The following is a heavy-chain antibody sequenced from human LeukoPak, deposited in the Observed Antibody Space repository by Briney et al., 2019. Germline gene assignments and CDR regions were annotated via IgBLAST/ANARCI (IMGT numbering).Heavy chain of an antibody. J-gene: IGHJ6*03. Sequence: ASVKVSCKASGGTFSSYAISWVRQAPGQGLEWMGGIIPIFGTANYAQKFQGRVTITADKSTSTAYMELSSLRSEDTAVYYCARDGDYSYDPEYYYYYYMDVWGKGTTVTVSS. D-gene: IGHD5-18*01. CDR1: GGTFSSYA. CDR2: IIPIFGTA. CDR3: ARDGDYSYDPEYYYYYYMDV. V-gene: IGHV1-69*06.